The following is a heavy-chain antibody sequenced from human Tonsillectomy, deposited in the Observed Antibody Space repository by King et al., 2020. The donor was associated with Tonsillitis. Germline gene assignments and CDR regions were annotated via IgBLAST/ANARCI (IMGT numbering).Heavy chain of an antibody. D-gene: IGHD6-13*01. J-gene: IGHJ6*03. Sequence: VQLVESGGGVVQSGRSLRLSCAASGFTFSSYGMHWVRQAPGKGLEWVAVISYDGSNKYYVDSVKGRFTISRDNSKNTLYLQMNSLRAEDTAVYYCARGAGSSWPYYYYYMDVWGKGTTVTVSS. CDR3: ARGAGSSWPYYYYYMDV. V-gene: IGHV3-33*08. CDR1: GFTFSSYG. CDR2: ISYDGSNK.